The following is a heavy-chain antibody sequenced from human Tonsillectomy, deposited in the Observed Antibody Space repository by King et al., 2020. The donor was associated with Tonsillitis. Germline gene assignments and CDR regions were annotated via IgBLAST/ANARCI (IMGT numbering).Heavy chain of an antibody. D-gene: IGHD3-3*01. CDR2: ISGSSTTI. CDR3: ARDRAGTLQFLGWPDHNNAFEY. V-gene: IGHV3-48*01. J-gene: IGHJ4*02. Sequence: VQLVESGGGLVQPGGSLRLSCAASGFTFSSFDMNWVRQAPGKGLEWISFISGSSTTIYYADSVKARFTVSRDKAKNSLFLQMDNLRVEDTAVYYCARDRAGTLQFLGWPDHNNAFEYWGRGTRVTVSP. CDR1: GFTFSSFD.